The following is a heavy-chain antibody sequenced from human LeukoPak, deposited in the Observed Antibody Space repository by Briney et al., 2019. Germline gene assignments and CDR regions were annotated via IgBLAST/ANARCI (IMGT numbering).Heavy chain of an antibody. CDR1: EYTFTTHY. CDR2: INPNSGGT. Sequence: ASVKVSCKASEYTFTTHYIHWVRQAPGQGLEWMGWINPNSGGTYYAQKFQGRVTMTSDTSISTAYMELSRLRSDNTAVYYCARDLYGGTSATFDYWGQGTLVTVSS. CDR3: ARDLYGGTSATFDY. V-gene: IGHV1-2*02. J-gene: IGHJ4*02. D-gene: IGHD4-23*01.